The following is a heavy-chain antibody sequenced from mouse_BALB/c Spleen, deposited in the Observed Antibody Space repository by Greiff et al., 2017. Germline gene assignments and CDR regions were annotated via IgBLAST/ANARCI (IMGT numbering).Heavy chain of an antibody. CDR3: ARKVYYYGSSYEEDAMDY. D-gene: IGHD1-1*01. CDR2: ISSGSSTI. Sequence: EVHLVESGGGLVQPGGSRKLSCAASGFTFSSFGMHWVRQAPEKGLEWVAYISSGSSTIYYADTVKGRFTISRDNPKNTLFLQMTSLRSEDTAMYYCARKVYYYGSSYEEDAMDYWGQGTSVTVSS. V-gene: IGHV5-17*02. J-gene: IGHJ4*01. CDR1: GFTFSSFG.